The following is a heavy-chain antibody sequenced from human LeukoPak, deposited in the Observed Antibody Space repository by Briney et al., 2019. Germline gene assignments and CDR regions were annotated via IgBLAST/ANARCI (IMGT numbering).Heavy chain of an antibody. Sequence: GASVKVSCKVSGYTLTELSMHWVRQAPGKGLEWMGGFDPEDGETFYSQKFQDRVTMTEDTSTDTAYMELNSLRSEDTAMYYCATASLSASGSGWYGLGYWGQGTLVTVSS. V-gene: IGHV1-24*01. CDR3: ATASLSASGSGWYGLGY. D-gene: IGHD6-19*01. J-gene: IGHJ4*02. CDR1: GYTLTELS. CDR2: FDPEDGET.